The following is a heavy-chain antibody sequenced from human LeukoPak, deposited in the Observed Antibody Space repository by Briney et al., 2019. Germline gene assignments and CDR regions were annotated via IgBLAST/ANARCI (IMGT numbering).Heavy chain of an antibody. CDR1: GFTFDDYA. J-gene: IGHJ6*02. CDR3: AKGAAMVYYYYGMDV. V-gene: IGHV3-9*01. Sequence: SGGSLRLSCAASGFTFDDYAMHWVRQAPGKGLEWVSCISWNSGSIGYADSVKGRFTISRDNAKNSLYLQMNSLRAEDTALYYCAKGAAMVYYYYGMDVWGQGTTVTVSS. CDR2: ISWNSGSI. D-gene: IGHD5-18*01.